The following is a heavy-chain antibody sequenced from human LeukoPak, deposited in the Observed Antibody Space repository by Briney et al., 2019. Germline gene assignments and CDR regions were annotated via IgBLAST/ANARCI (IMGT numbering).Heavy chain of an antibody. D-gene: IGHD3-10*01. CDR2: IKSKTDGGTT. J-gene: IGHJ1*01. CDR3: TTDLGYYASATLVQH. V-gene: IGHV3-15*01. CDR1: GFTFSNAW. Sequence: GGSLRLSCAASGFTFSNAWMSWVRQAPGKGLEWVGCIKSKTDGGTTDYAAPVKGRFNIPSYDSKNTLYLQMNSLKTEDTAVYYCTTDLGYYASATLVQHWGQGTLVSVSS.